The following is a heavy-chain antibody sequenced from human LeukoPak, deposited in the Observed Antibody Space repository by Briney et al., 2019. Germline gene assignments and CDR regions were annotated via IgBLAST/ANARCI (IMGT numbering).Heavy chain of an antibody. V-gene: IGHV3-23*01. CDR1: GFTFSGYA. CDR3: AKDGYDYVWGSDEFLFDY. J-gene: IGHJ4*02. CDR2: ISGSGGST. Sequence: PGGSLRLSCAASGFTFSGYAMSWVRQAPGKGLEWVSAISGSGGSTYYADSVKGRFTISRDNSKNTLYLQMNSLRAEDTAVYYCAKDGYDYVWGSDEFLFDYWGQGTLVTVSS. D-gene: IGHD3-16*01.